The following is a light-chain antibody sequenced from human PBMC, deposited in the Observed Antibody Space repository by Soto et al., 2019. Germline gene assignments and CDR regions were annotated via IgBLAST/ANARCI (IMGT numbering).Light chain of an antibody. V-gene: IGKV4-1*01. J-gene: IGKJ1*01. CDR2: WAS. CDR1: QSVLYSSTNNNY. CDR3: QQYYSPPPT. Sequence: DIVMTQSPDSLAVSLGERATINCKSSQSVLYSSTNNNYLAWYQQKPGQPPKLLIYWASTRESGVPDRFSGSGSGTDFTLTISSLQAEDVAVYYCQQYYSPPPTFGQGTKV.